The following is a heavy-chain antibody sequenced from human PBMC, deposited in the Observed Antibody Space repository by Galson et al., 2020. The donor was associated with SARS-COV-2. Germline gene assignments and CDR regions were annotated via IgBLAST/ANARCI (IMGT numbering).Heavy chain of an antibody. Sequence: SGPTLVKPTQTLTLTCTFSGFSLSTSGMCVSWIRQPPGKALEWLALIDWDDDKYYSTSLKTSLTISKDTSKNQVVLTMTNMDPVDTATYYCARTSIAVDLGPYYYYGMDVWGQGTTVTVSS. CDR3: ARTSIAVDLGPYYYYGMDV. V-gene: IGHV2-70*01. D-gene: IGHD6-19*01. CDR2: IDWDDDK. CDR1: GFSLSTSGMC. J-gene: IGHJ6*02.